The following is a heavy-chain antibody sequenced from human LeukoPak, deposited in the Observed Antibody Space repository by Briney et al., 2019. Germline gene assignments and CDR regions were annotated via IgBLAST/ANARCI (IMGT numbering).Heavy chain of an antibody. CDR1: GFTFSSYS. CDR2: ISSSSTTI. V-gene: IGHV3-48*02. D-gene: IGHD2-15*01. J-gene: IGHJ5*02. CDR3: ARDLYS. Sequence: GGSLRLSCVVSGFTFSSYSMNWVRQAPRKGLEWISYISSSSTTIYYADSVKGRFTISRDNAKNSLYLQMNSLRDEDTAVYYCARDLYSWGQGTLVTVSS.